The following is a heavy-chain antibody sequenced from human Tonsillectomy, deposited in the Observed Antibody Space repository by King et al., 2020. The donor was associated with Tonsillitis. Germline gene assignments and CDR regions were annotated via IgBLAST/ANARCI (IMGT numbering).Heavy chain of an antibody. CDR2: ISDDGNNK. CDR1: GLTISSYG. V-gene: IGHV3-33*05. J-gene: IGHJ2*01. Sequence: VQLVESGGGVVQPGRSLRLSCEASGLTISSYGMHWVRQAPDKGLQWVAVISDDGNNKYYADSVRGRFTISRDYSKNTLSLQMNSLRAEDTAMYYCARAPKSGWYFDLWGRGTLVTVSS. CDR3: ARAPKSGWYFDL.